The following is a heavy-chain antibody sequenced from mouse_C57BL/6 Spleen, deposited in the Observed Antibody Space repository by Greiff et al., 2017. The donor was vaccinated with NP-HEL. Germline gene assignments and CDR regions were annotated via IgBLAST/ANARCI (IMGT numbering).Heavy chain of an antibody. J-gene: IGHJ1*03. CDR3: TRYDDDGGPLYWYFDV. D-gene: IGHD2-4*01. CDR1: GYTFTSYW. CDR2: IYPGNSDT. Sequence: VQLQQSGTVLARPGASVKMSCKTSGYTFTSYWMHWVKQRPGQGLEWIGAIYPGNSDTSYNQKFKGKAKLTAVTSASTAYMELSSLTNEDSAVYYCTRYDDDGGPLYWYFDVWGTGTTVTVSS. V-gene: IGHV1-5*01.